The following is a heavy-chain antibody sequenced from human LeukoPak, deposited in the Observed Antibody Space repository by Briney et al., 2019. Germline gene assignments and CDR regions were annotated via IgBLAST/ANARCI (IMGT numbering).Heavy chain of an antibody. D-gene: IGHD5-12*01. J-gene: IGHJ6*03. CDR2: ISSSSSCI. CDR1: GFTFSSYS. Sequence: GGSLRLSCAASGFTFSSYSMNWVRRAPGKGLEWASSISSSSSCIYYADSVKGRFTISRDNAKNSLYLQMNSLRAEDTAVYYCARGKVATITRDYYYYMDVWGKGTTVTISS. CDR3: ARGKVATITRDYYYYMDV. V-gene: IGHV3-21*01.